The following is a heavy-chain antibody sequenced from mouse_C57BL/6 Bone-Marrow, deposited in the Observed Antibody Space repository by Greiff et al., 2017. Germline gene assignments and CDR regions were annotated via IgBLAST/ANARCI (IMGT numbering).Heavy chain of an antibody. V-gene: IGHV1-69*01. D-gene: IGHD1-1*01. Sequence: QVQLQQPGAELVMPGASVKLSCKASGYTFTSYWMHWVKQRPGQGLEWIGEIDPSDSYTNYNQKFKGKSTLTVDKSYSTAYMQLSRLTSEYSAVYYCASPSYYGSSHWYFDVWGTGTTVTVSS. CDR3: ASPSYYGSSHWYFDV. CDR2: IDPSDSYT. J-gene: IGHJ1*03. CDR1: GYTFTSYW.